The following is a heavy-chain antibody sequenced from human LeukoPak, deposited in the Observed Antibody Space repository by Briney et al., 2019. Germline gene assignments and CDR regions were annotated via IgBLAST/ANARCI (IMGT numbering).Heavy chain of an antibody. J-gene: IGHJ6*03. CDR1: GGSISSSSSY. D-gene: IGHD3-9*01. CDR3: ARHVLWYDILTGYYGAYYMDV. V-gene: IGHV4-39*01. Sequence: NPSETLSLTCSVSGGSISSSSSYWGWIRQPPGKGLEWIGSIYYSGSSFDNPALKSRVTISVDTSKNQFSLKLSSVTAADTAVYYCARHVLWYDILTGYYGAYYMDVWGKGTTVTISS. CDR2: IYYSGSS.